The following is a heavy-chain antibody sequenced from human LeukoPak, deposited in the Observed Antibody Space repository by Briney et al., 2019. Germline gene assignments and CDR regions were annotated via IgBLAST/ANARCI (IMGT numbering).Heavy chain of an antibody. J-gene: IGHJ4*02. V-gene: IGHV3-23*01. CDR3: ARSPVAGPPNYFDY. D-gene: IGHD6-19*01. CDR2: LSGSGGST. CDR1: GFTLSSYA. Sequence: GGSLRLSCAASGFTLSSYAMSWVRQAPGKGLEWVSGLSGSGGSTYYSDSVKGRFTISRDNSKNTLYLQIDFLTAEDTAVYYCARSPVAGPPNYFDYLGQGTLVTVSS.